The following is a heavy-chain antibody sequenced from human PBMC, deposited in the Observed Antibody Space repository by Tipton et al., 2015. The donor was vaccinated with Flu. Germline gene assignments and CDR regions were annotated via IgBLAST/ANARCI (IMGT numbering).Heavy chain of an antibody. D-gene: IGHD3-10*01. V-gene: IGHV4-4*07. Sequence: TLSLTCTVSGDSMNSFYWSWIRQPAGKGLEWIGRMYASGSTKYNPSLKSRVTMSVDTSKNQLSLKLTSVTAADTAVYFCARSPSYSGSGIYPYYFDDWGQGTLVTVAS. J-gene: IGHJ4*02. CDR2: MYASGST. CDR3: ARSPSYSGSGIYPYYFDD. CDR1: GDSMNSFY.